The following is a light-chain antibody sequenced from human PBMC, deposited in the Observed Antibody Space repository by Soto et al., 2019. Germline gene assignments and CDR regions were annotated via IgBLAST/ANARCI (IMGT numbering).Light chain of an antibody. V-gene: IGKV2-24*01. J-gene: IGKJ1*01. CDR1: QSLVYSDGNTY. CDR2: QVS. CDR3: MQALQTPPWT. Sequence: DVVMTQTPLSSPVTLGQPASISCRSSQSLVYSDGNTYLSWLHQRPGQPPRLLIYQVSNRFSGVPDRFTGSGAGTDFTLKISRVEAEDVGVYYCMQALQTPPWTFGQGTKVEI.